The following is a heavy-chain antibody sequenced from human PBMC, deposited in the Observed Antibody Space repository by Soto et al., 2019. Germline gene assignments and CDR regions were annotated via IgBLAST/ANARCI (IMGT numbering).Heavy chain of an antibody. CDR1: CDTSTSYY. V-gene: IGHV4-59*01. CDR3: ARDFYDSVGYTWFDS. D-gene: IGHD3-22*01. CDR2: THNSGTS. J-gene: IGHJ5*01. Sequence: SETLSLTCTVSCDTSTSYYWGWIRQAPGKGLEWIGHTHNSGTSTHNPSLNGRVTISIDMSKKQFSLKLTSLTSADTAVYYCARDFYDSVGYTWFDSWSQGTLVTVSS.